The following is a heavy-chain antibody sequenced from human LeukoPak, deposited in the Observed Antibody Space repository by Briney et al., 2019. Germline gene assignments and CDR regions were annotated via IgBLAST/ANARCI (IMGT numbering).Heavy chain of an antibody. J-gene: IGHJ1*01. CDR2: IYYSGST. CDR3: ARDERYSSGWSAEYFQH. V-gene: IGHV4-59*01. Sequence: SSETLSLTCTVSGGSISSYYWSWVRQPPGKGLEWLGYIYYSGSTNYNPSLKSRVTTSVDTSKNQFSLKLSSVTAADTAVYYCARDERYSSGWSAEYFQHWGQGTLVTVSS. CDR1: GGSISSYY. D-gene: IGHD6-19*01.